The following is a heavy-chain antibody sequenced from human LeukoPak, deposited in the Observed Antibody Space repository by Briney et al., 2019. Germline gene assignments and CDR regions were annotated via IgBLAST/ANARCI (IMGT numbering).Heavy chain of an antibody. Sequence: GGSLRLSCAASGFTFSSYAMSWVRQAPGKGLEWVSSVSGSGGSTHHADSVKGRFTISRDNSKNTLYLQMKSLRAVDTAVYYCARSATLGPTAADHGYWGQGTLVTVSS. CDR3: ARSATLGPTAADHGY. V-gene: IGHV3-23*01. J-gene: IGHJ4*02. D-gene: IGHD1-1*01. CDR1: GFTFSSYA. CDR2: VSGSGGST.